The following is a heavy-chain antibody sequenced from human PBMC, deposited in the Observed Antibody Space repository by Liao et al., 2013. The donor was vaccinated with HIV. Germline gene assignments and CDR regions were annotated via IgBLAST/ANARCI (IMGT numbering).Heavy chain of an antibody. V-gene: IGHV4-39*07. CDR3: ARMRELGIAG. J-gene: IGHJ4*02. Sequence: QLQLQESGPGLVKPSETVSLTCTVSNGSISSSFYYWGWIRQSPGKGLEYIGTIYSSGTTHYSPSLKSRVTLLVDTSKNLVSLILRSVTAADTAIYYCARMRELGIAGWGQGTLVTVSS. CDR1: NGSISSSFYY. D-gene: IGHD7-27*01. CDR2: IYSSGTT.